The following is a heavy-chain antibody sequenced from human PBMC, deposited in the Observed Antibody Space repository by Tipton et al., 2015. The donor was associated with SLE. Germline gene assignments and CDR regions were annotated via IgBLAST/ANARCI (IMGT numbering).Heavy chain of an antibody. CDR3: ANNGDSDAFDI. D-gene: IGHD4-17*01. CDR1: GGSIRSSSYY. Sequence: TLSLTCIVSGGSIRSSSYYWSWSRQHPGKGVVWIGDSYYSESTNYNPSRKSRVTISVYTSKNQFSLKLISVTAAATAVYYYANNGDSDAFDIWGQGTMVTVSS. V-gene: IGHV4-31*03. CDR2: SYYSEST. J-gene: IGHJ3*02.